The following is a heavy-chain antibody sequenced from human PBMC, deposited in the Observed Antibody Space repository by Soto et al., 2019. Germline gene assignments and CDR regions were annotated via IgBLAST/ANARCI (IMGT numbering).Heavy chain of an antibody. D-gene: IGHD3-10*01. CDR1: GYTFTGYD. J-gene: IGHJ4*02. Sequence: ASVKVSCKASGYTFTGYDMHWVRQAPGQGLEWMGWINPNSGGTKYAQKFQGRVTMTRDTSISTAYMELSRLRPDETAVYYCARGLYGSGSYYDLSHGRWGQGTLVTGSS. V-gene: IGHV1-2*02. CDR3: ARGLYGSGSYYDLSHGR. CDR2: INPNSGGT.